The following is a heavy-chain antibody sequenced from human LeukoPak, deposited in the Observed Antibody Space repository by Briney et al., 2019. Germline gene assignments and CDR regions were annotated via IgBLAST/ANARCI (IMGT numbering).Heavy chain of an antibody. Sequence: PEGSLRLSCAASGFTFSSYWMHWVRQVPGKGLVWVSRISSDGSSTSYADSVKGRFTISRDNSKNTLYLQMNSLRAEDTAVYYCARDRAVAGRYYFDYWGQGTLVTVSS. D-gene: IGHD6-19*01. V-gene: IGHV3-74*01. CDR3: ARDRAVAGRYYFDY. CDR1: GFTFSSYW. CDR2: ISSDGSST. J-gene: IGHJ4*02.